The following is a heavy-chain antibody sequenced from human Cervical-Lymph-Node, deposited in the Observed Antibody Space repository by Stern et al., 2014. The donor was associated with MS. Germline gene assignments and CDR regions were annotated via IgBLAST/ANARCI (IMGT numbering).Heavy chain of an antibody. CDR3: VRDGLTGSDY. CDR2: VHYSGKT. CDR1: GVSVTSSSYY. J-gene: IGHJ4*02. Sequence: QVQLQQSGPGLWKPSETLSLNCSVSGVSVTSSSYYWSWVRQSPGKGLEWIGHVHYSGKTSYNPSLRSRVTISVDTSKNQFSLRLDSVTAADTAMYYCVRDGLTGSDYWGQGTLVAVSS. D-gene: IGHD1-20*01. V-gene: IGHV4-61*01.